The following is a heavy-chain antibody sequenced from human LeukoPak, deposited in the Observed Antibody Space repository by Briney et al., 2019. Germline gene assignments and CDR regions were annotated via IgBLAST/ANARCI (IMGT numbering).Heavy chain of an antibody. D-gene: IGHD3-16*01. Sequence: SETLSLTCTVSGGSISSYYWSWIRQPPGKGLEWIGYIYYSGSTNYNPSLKSRVTISVDTSKNQFSLKLSSVTAADTAVYYCARVYPLGGGYYYGMDVWGQGTTVTVSS. CDR2: IYYSGST. CDR3: ARVYPLGGGYYYGMDV. J-gene: IGHJ6*02. CDR1: GGSISSYY. V-gene: IGHV4-59*01.